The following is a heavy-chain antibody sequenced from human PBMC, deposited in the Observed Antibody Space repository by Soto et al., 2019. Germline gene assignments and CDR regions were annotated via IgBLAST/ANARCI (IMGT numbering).Heavy chain of an antibody. CDR1: GGSFSGYY. Sequence: PSETLSLTCAVYGGSFSGYYWSWIRQPPGKGLEWIGEINHSGSTNYNPSLKSRVTISVDTSKNQFSLKLSSVTAEDPAVYYCARRVLFRPAARRYAYAIRGQRTMVPGSS. V-gene: IGHV4-34*01. CDR3: ARRVLFRPAARRYAYAI. D-gene: IGHD6-6*01. J-gene: IGHJ3*02. CDR2: INHSGST.